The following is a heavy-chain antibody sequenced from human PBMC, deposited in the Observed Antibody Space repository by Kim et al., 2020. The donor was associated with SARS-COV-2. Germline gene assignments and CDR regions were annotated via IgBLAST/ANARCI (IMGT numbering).Heavy chain of an antibody. Sequence: SETLSLTCTVSGGSISSSSYYWGWIRQPPGKGLEWIGSIYYSGSTYYNPSLKSRVTISVDTSKNQFSLKLSSVTAADTAVYYCARSSVFGELTINWFDPWGQGTLVTVSS. J-gene: IGHJ5*02. D-gene: IGHD3-10*01. CDR1: GGSISSSSYY. CDR2: IYYSGST. CDR3: ARSSVFGELTINWFDP. V-gene: IGHV4-39*01.